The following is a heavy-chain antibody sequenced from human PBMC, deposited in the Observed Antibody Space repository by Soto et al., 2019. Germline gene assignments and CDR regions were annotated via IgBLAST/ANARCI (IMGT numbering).Heavy chain of an antibody. V-gene: IGHV1-18*01. D-gene: IGHD1-1*01. CDR3: ATYKWGSSGYNWFDP. CDR2: ISAYNGNT. CDR1: GDTFTSYG. Sequence: VAVKGSCKASGDTFTSYGISWVRQAPGQGLEWMGWISAYNGNTNYAQKLQGRVTMTTDTSTSKAYMELRSRRSDDTAVYYCATYKWGSSGYNWFDPWGHGTLENVS. J-gene: IGHJ5*02.